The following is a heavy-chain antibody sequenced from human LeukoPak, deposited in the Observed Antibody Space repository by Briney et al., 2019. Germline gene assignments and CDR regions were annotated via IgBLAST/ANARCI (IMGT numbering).Heavy chain of an antibody. CDR2: INPSAGTT. V-gene: IGHV1-46*01. CDR3: ARGKSSVWPVGLCMDV. J-gene: IGHJ6*02. Sequence: ASVKVSCKASGYSFTNYYMHWVRQAPGQGLEWMGLINPSAGTTTYAQKFQGRVTVTRDTSTSIVYMDLSSLKSEDTAVYYCARGKSSVWPVGLCMDVWGQGTTVTVSS. D-gene: IGHD6-19*01. CDR1: GYSFTNYY.